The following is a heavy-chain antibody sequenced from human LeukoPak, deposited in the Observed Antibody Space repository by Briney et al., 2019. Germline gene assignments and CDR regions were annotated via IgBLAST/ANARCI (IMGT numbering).Heavy chain of an antibody. D-gene: IGHD2-21*02. CDR2: IYPGDSDT. V-gene: IGHV5-51*01. Sequence: GESLKISCKGSGYSFTSYWIGWVRQMPGKGLEWMGIIYPGDSDTRYSPSFQVQVTISADKSISTAYLQWSSLKASDTAMYYCARGRGHIVVVTAIPVGYYFDYWGQGTLVTVSS. J-gene: IGHJ4*02. CDR3: ARGRGHIVVVTAIPVGYYFDY. CDR1: GYSFTSYW.